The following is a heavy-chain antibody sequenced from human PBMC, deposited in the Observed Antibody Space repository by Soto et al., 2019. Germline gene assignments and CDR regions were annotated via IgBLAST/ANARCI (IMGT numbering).Heavy chain of an antibody. Sequence: SETLSLTCTVSGGSISSGGYYWSWIRQHPGKGLEWIGYIYYSGSTYYNPSLKSRVTISVDTSKNQFSLKLSSVTAADTAVYYCARVSSLEYYDFWSGPDYWGQGTLVTVSS. CDR1: GGSISSGGYY. D-gene: IGHD3-3*01. CDR2: IYYSGST. J-gene: IGHJ4*02. V-gene: IGHV4-31*03. CDR3: ARVSSLEYYDFWSGPDY.